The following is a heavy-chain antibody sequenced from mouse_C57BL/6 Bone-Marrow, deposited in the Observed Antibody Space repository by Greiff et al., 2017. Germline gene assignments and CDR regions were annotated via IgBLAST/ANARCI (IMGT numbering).Heavy chain of an antibody. V-gene: IGHV14-4*01. J-gene: IGHJ1*03. CDR3: TGHYYGSSYWYFDV. Sequence: VQLQQSGAELVRPGASVKLSCTASGFNIKDDYMHWVKQRPEQGLEWIGWIDPENGDTEYASKFQGKATITADTSSNTAYLQLSSLTSEDTAVYYCTGHYYGSSYWYFDVRGTGTTVTVSS. D-gene: IGHD1-1*01. CDR1: GFNIKDDY. CDR2: IDPENGDT.